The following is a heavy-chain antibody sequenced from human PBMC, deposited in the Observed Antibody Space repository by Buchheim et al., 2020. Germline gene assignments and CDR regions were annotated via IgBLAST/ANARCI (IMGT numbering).Heavy chain of an antibody. CDR3: AKGSYSSGWLLRGDAEYFQH. J-gene: IGHJ1*01. CDR2: ISYDGSNK. Sequence: QVQLVESGGGVVQPGRSLRLSCAASGFTFSSYGIHWVRQAPGKGLEWVAVISYDGSNKYYADSVKGRVTISRDNSKNTLYLQMNSLRAEDTAVYYCAKGSYSSGWLLRGDAEYFQHWGQGTL. CDR1: GFTFSSYG. V-gene: IGHV3-30*18. D-gene: IGHD6-19*01.